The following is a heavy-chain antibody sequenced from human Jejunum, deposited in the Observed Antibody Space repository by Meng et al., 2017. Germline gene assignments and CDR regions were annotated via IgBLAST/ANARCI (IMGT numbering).Heavy chain of an antibody. CDR1: GGSINTGDYY. V-gene: IGHV4-30-4*01. Sequence: QVQLQESGPGLVKPSPPLSLTCTVSGGSINTGDYYWSWIRQPPGKGLEWIAYIYYSGSSYSKSSLRSRVIISIDTSKNQFSLILSAVTAADTAVYYCARHPTGGYNYFDYWGQGTLVTVSS. J-gene: IGHJ4*02. CDR3: ARHPTGGYNYFDY. CDR2: IYYSGSS. D-gene: IGHD2-8*02.